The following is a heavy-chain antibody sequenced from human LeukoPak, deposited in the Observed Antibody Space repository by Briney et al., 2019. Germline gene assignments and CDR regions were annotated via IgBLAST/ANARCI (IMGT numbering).Heavy chain of an antibody. J-gene: IGHJ4*02. CDR3: ARDFAGDRDY. CDR1: GFTFRSYA. Sequence: PGRSLRLSCAASGFTFRSYAMHWVRQAPGKGLEWVAVISYDGSNKYYADSVKGRFTISRDNAKNTLYLQMNSLRVEDTAVYYCARDFAGDRDYWGQGTLVTVSS. D-gene: IGHD4-17*01. CDR2: ISYDGSNK. V-gene: IGHV3-30-3*01.